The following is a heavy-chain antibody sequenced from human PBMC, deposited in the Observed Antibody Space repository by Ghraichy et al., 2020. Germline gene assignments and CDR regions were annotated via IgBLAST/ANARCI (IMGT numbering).Heavy chain of an antibody. J-gene: IGHJ4*02. V-gene: IGHV4-34*01. Sequence: SETLSLTCAVYGGSFSGYYWSWIRQPPGKGLEWIGEINHSGSTNYNPSLKSRVTISVDTSKNQFSLKLSSVTAADTAVYYCARLRYSSGYGIWGQGTLVTVSS. D-gene: IGHD6-19*01. CDR1: GGSFSGYY. CDR3: ARLRYSSGYGI. CDR2: INHSGST.